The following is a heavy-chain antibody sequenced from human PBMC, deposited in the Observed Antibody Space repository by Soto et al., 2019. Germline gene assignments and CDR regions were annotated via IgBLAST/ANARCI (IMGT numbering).Heavy chain of an antibody. V-gene: IGHV3-33*01. CDR3: ARDQLATVSNTLDI. J-gene: IGHJ3*02. Sequence: ESGGGVVQPGRSLRLSCAASVFSFSDYGMHWVRQAPGKGLEWVTLIWYDGSNKSYADSVKGRFTISRDNSKNTLYLQMNSLRAEDTAMYFCARDQLATVSNTLDIWGQGTMVTVSS. CDR1: VFSFSDYG. CDR2: IWYDGSNK. D-gene: IGHD5-12*01.